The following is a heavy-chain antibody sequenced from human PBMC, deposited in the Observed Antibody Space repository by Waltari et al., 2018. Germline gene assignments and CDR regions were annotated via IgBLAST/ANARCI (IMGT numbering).Heavy chain of an antibody. V-gene: IGHV4-34*01. J-gene: IGHJ3*02. CDR3: ARDRGLRRLSTFEI. Sequence: QVQLQQWGAGLFKPSETLSLTCAVYGGSFSGYYCSWIRQPPGKGLEGSGEIKHSGRTNYNPARKSGITISGDTSKGQCSLKRSSVTAADTAVYYCARDRGLRRLSTFEIWGQGTMVTVSS. D-gene: IGHD3-16*02. CDR2: IKHSGRT. CDR1: GGSFSGYY.